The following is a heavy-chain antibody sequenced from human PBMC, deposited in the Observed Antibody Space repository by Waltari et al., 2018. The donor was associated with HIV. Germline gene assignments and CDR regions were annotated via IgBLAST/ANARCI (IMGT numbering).Heavy chain of an antibody. V-gene: IGHV1-2*02. CDR2: INPKNGGT. Sequence: QVQLVQSGAEVKRPGASVTVSCKASGLTFLDYYIHWVRQAPGQGLEWMGWINPKNGGTNYAQKFQGRVTMTRDTSISTAYMELNRLTSDDTAVYYCASGEGGGWYSLGYWGQGTLVTVSS. CDR1: GLTFLDYY. J-gene: IGHJ4*02. D-gene: IGHD6-19*01. CDR3: ASGEGGGWYSLGY.